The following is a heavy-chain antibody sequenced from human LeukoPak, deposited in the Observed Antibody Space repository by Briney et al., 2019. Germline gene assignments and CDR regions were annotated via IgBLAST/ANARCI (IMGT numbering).Heavy chain of an antibody. D-gene: IGHD5-18*01. CDR2: INPNSGGT. Sequence: ASVKVSCKASGYTFTGYYMHWVRQAPGQGLEWMGWINPNSGGTNYAQKFQGWVTMTRDTSISTAYMELNSLRSEDTAVYYCARAHKAQGRGYSYIFDYWGQGTLVTVSS. CDR3: ARAHKAQGRGYSYIFDY. CDR1: GYTFTGYY. V-gene: IGHV1-2*04. J-gene: IGHJ4*02.